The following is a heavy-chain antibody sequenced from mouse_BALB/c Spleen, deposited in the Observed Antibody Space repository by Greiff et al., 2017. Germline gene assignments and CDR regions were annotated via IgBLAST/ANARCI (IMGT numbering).Heavy chain of an antibody. V-gene: IGHV1-80*01. CDR3: ARLIPPWYFDV. CDR2: IYPGDGDT. CDR1: GYAFSSYW. J-gene: IGHJ1*01. Sequence: QVQLQQSGAELVRPGSSVKISCKASGYAFSSYWMNWVKQRPGQGLEWIGQIYPGDGDTNYNGKFKGKATLTADKSSSTAYMQLSSLTSEDSAVYFCARLIPPWYFDVWGAGTTVTVSS.